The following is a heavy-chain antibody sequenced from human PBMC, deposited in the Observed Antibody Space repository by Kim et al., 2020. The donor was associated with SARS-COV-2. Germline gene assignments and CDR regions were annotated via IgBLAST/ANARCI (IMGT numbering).Heavy chain of an antibody. Sequence: SETLSLTCAVYGGSFSGYYWSWIRQPPGKGLEWIGEINHSGSTNYNPSLKSRVTISVDTSKNQFSLKLSSVTAADTAVYYCARRMVRGLPRLLGDFVDYWGQGTLVTVSS. CDR3: ARRMVRGLPRLLGDFVDY. CDR1: GGSFSGYY. D-gene: IGHD3-10*01. CDR2: INHSGST. J-gene: IGHJ4*02. V-gene: IGHV4-34*01.